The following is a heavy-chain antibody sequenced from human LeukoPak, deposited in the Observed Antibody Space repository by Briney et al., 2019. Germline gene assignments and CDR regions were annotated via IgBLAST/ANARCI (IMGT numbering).Heavy chain of an antibody. J-gene: IGHJ3*02. CDR1: GGSISSSSYY. D-gene: IGHD3-22*01. Sequence: PSETLSLTCTVSGGSISSSSYYWGWIRQPPGKGLEWIGSIYYSGSTYYNPSLKSRVTISVDTSKNQFSLKLSSVTAADTAVYYCARYITMIVVAHDAFDIWGQGTMVTVSS. CDR2: IYYSGST. CDR3: ARYITMIVVAHDAFDI. V-gene: IGHV4-39*07.